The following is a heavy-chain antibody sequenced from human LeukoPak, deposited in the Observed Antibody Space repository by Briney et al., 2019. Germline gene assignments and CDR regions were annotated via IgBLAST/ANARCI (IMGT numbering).Heavy chain of an antibody. V-gene: IGHV1-18*01. CDR2: ISAYNGNT. CDR3: ARVSGDGYSGYVFMNY. CDR1: GYTFTSYG. J-gene: IGHJ4*02. D-gene: IGHD5-24*01. Sequence: GASVKVSCKASGYTFTSYGISWVRQAPGQGLEWMGWISAYNGNTNYAQKLQGRVTMTTDTSTSTAYMELRSLRSDDTAVYYCARVSGDGYSGYVFMNYWGQGALVTVSS.